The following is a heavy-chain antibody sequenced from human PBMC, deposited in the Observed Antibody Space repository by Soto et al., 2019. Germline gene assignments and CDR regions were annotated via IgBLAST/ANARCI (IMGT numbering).Heavy chain of an antibody. D-gene: IGHD2-2*01. CDR3: AKSLSAIPGDS. CDR1: GFTFSSYW. J-gene: IGHJ4*02. Sequence: GSPRLSCAASGFTFSSYWMSWVRQGPGKGPEWVANIKQDGSEIYYVDSVKGRFTISRDNAKSSLYLQMTSLRAEDTAVYHCAKSLSAIPGDSWGQGTLVTVSS. V-gene: IGHV3-7*05. CDR2: IKQDGSEI.